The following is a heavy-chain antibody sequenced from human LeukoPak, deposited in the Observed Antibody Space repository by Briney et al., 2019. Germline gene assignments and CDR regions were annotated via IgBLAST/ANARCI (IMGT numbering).Heavy chain of an antibody. CDR2: ISAYNGNT. V-gene: IGHV1-18*01. CDR3: ARGIEMATISNPYYFDY. CDR1: GYTFTSYG. D-gene: IGHD5-24*01. Sequence: ASVKVSCKASGYTFTSYGISWVRQAPGQGLEWMGWISAYNGNTNYAQKLQGRVTMTTDTSTSTAYMELRSLRSDDTAVYYCARGIEMATISNPYYFDYWGQGALVTVSS. J-gene: IGHJ4*02.